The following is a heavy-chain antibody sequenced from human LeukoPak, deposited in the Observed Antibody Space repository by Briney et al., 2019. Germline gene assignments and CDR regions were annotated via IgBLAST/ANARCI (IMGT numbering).Heavy chain of an antibody. D-gene: IGHD6-6*01. J-gene: IGHJ4*02. CDR1: GYSMSSGYY. CDR2: IFHIGIT. Sequence: SETLSLTCAVAGYSMSSGYYGGWSRQAPGKGGGGIGRIFHIGITYYNPSLNSRVTISVDTSKNQFSLKLSSVTAADTAVYYCARHFAPEPEYSSSSPLDYWGQGTLVTVSS. CDR3: ARHFAPEPEYSSSSPLDY. V-gene: IGHV4-38-2*01.